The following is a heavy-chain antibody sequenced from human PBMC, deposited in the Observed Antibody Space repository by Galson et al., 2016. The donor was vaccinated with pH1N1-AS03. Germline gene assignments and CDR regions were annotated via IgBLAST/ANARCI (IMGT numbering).Heavy chain of an antibody. CDR1: GFSFSNAW. Sequence: SLRLSCAASGFSFSNAWMTWVRQAPGKGLEWVSGISWNSGSTGYADSVKGRFTISRDNAKNSLYLQMNSLRVEDTALYHCVKEGGYRSSSVFEYWGQGTLVTVSS. D-gene: IGHD6-6*01. CDR3: VKEGGYRSSSVFEY. V-gene: IGHV3-9*01. CDR2: ISWNSGST. J-gene: IGHJ4*02.